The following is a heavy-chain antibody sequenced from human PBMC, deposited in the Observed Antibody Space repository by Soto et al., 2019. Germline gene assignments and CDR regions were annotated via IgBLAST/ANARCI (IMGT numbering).Heavy chain of an antibody. CDR1: GYTFSSYG. D-gene: IGHD3-9*01. CDR3: ARGPNYDILTGNYDGMDV. CDR2: ISAYNGNT. J-gene: IGHJ6*02. Sequence: QVQLVQSGAEVKKPGASVKVSCKASGYTFSSYGISWVRQAPGQGLEWMGWISAYNGNTNYAQKLQGRVTMTTDTSTSTAYMELMSLRSDDTAVYYCARGPNYDILTGNYDGMDVWGQGTTVTVSS. V-gene: IGHV1-18*01.